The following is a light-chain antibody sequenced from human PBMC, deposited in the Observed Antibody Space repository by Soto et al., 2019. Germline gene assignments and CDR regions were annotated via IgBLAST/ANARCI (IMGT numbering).Light chain of an antibody. CDR1: QSVSASY. CDR2: ATA. V-gene: IGKV3-20*01. J-gene: IGKJ1*01. Sequence: EIVLTQSPGTLSLSPGERVTLSCRASQSVSASYLGWYQQKSGQAPRLLIYATASRATGIPDRFSGSGSGTEFSLTISRLEPEDFAVYYCQQYGSSPPWTFGQGTKVEIK. CDR3: QQYGSSPPWT.